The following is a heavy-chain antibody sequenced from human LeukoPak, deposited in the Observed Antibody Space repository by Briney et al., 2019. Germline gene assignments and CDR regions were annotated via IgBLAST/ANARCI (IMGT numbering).Heavy chain of an antibody. CDR3: ARDYCSSTSCYVLDY. V-gene: IGHV4-39*07. Sequence: SETLSLTCTVSGGSISSSSYYWGWIRQPPGKGLEWIGSIYYSGSTYYNPSLKSRVTISVDTSKNQFSLKLSSVTAADTAVYYCARDYCSSTSCYVLDYWGQGTLVTVSS. J-gene: IGHJ4*02. CDR1: GGSISSSSYY. CDR2: IYYSGST. D-gene: IGHD2-2*01.